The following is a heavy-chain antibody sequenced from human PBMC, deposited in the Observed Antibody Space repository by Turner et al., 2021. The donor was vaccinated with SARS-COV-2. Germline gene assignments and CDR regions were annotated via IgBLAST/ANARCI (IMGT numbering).Heavy chain of an antibody. D-gene: IGHD4-17*01. CDR2: IYYSGST. Sequence: QVQLQESGPGLVKPSQTLSLTCTVSGASISSGYYWSWIRQHPGKGLEWIGYIYYSGSTSYNPSLKSRITISLDTSKKQFSLKVTSVTAADTAVYYCARLTTVVSLPDSWCQGTLVTVSS. V-gene: IGHV4-31*03. CDR3: ARLTTVVSLPDS. CDR1: GASISSGYY. J-gene: IGHJ4*02.